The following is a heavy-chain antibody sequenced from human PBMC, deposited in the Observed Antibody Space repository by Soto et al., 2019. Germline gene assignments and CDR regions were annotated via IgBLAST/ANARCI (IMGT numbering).Heavy chain of an antibody. J-gene: IGHJ3*02. V-gene: IGHV3-13*01. D-gene: IGHD1-1*01. CDR3: ARARQLELDAFDI. CDR2: IGTAGDT. CDR1: GFTFSSYD. Sequence: EVQLVESGGGLVQPGGSLRLSCAASGFTFSSYDMHWVRQATGKGLEWVSAIGTAGDTYYPGSVKGRFTISRENAKNSLYLQMNSLRAGDTAVYYCARARQLELDAFDIWGQGTMVTVSS.